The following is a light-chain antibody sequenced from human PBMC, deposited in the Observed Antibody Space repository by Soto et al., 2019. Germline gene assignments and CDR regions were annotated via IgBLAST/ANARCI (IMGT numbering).Light chain of an antibody. CDR1: SSDVGGYNF. J-gene: IGLJ1*01. CDR2: DVT. Sequence: QSALTQPASVSGSPGQSITISCTGTSSDVGGYNFVSWYQQHPDKAPKLMIYDVTNRPSGVSNRFSGSKSGNTASLTISGLQAEDEDDYYCSSYTSISTYVFGTGTKVTV. CDR3: SSYTSISTYV. V-gene: IGLV2-14*01.